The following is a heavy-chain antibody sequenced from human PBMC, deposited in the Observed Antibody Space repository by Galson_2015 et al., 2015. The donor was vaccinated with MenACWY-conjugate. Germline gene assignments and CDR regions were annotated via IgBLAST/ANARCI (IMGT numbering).Heavy chain of an antibody. CDR1: GDFISGSDYY. V-gene: IGHV4-39*07. J-gene: IGHJ4*02. Sequence: SETLSLTCTVSGDFISGSDYYWGWIRQPPGKGLEWIGSFSYGGSTYYKSSLKNRVTISVDTSKNQFSLKLNFMTAADTAVYYCVRGRYNGGFNCYFDYWGQGTLVTVSS. D-gene: IGHD5-24*01. CDR3: VRGRYNGGFNCYFDY. CDR2: FSYGGST.